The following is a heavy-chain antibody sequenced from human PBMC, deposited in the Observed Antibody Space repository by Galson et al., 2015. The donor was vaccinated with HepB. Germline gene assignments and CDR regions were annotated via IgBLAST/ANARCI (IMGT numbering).Heavy chain of an antibody. Sequence: SLRLSCAASGFTFTDHYMDWVRQAPGKGLEWVGRIRNKANSYTTEYAASVRGRFTISRDDSRNSVYLQMNSLKTEDTAEFYCAVLPYYERSAYWGQGTQVTVSS. D-gene: IGHD3-22*01. CDR3: AVLPYYERSAY. CDR2: IRNKANSYTT. J-gene: IGHJ4*02. V-gene: IGHV3-72*01. CDR1: GFTFTDHY.